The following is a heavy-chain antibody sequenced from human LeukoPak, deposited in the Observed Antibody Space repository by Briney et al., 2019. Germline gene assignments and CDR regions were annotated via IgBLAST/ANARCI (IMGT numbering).Heavy chain of an antibody. CDR1: GFTFDDYA. CDR3: AKDSGVWGSYRVDY. J-gene: IGHJ4*02. CDR2: ISWNSGSI. D-gene: IGHD3-16*02. Sequence: GGSLRLSCAASGFTFDDYAMHWVRQAPGKGLEWVSGISWNSGSIGYADSVEGRFTISRDNAKNSLYLQMNSLRAEDTALYYCAKDSGVWGSYRVDYWGQGTLVTVSS. V-gene: IGHV3-9*01.